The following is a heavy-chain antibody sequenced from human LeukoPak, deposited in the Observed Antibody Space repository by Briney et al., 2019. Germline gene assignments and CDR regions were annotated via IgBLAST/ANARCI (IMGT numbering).Heavy chain of an antibody. CDR3: ARSGGIRRVKYNWFDP. CDR1: GYTFTGYY. D-gene: IGHD2-15*01. Sequence: ASVKVSCKASGYTFTGYYMHWVRQAPGQVLEWMGWINPNSGGTNYAQKFQGRVTMTRDTSISTAYMELSRLRSDDTAVYYRARSGGIRRVKYNWFDPWGQGTLVTVSS. CDR2: INPNSGGT. J-gene: IGHJ5*02. V-gene: IGHV1-2*02.